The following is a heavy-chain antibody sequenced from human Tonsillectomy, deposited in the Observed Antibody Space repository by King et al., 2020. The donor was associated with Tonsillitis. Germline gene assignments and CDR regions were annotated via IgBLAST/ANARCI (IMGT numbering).Heavy chain of an antibody. CDR2: IYYSGST. CDR1: GDSTISNSYF. V-gene: IGHV4-39*01. D-gene: IGHD6-13*01. J-gene: IGHJ4*02. CDR3: AGLFSGYRSTWSFDN. Sequence: LQLQESGPGLVKPSETLSLTCSVSGDSTISNSYFWAWIRQPPGKGLEWIGNIYYSGSTYYNPSLRSRVTISVDTSKNQFSLKLSSVTASDTAVYYCAGLFSGYRSTWSFDNWGRGTLVTVSS.